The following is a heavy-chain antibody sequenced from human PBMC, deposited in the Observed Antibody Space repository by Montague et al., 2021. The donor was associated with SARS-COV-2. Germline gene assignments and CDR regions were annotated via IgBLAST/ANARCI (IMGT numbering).Heavy chain of an antibody. Sequence: CAISGDSVSIKSVAWNWIRQSPSRGLEWLGRTYYRSKWDSDYAEXXKRRRVITPDTSENQVSLQFNSVIPEDTAVYFCASSGITLTGLDAFDIWGQGTMVTVSS. V-gene: IGHV6-1*01. CDR3: ASSGITLTGLDAFDI. CDR1: GDSVSIKSVA. CDR2: TYYRSKWDS. J-gene: IGHJ3*02. D-gene: IGHD3-9*01.